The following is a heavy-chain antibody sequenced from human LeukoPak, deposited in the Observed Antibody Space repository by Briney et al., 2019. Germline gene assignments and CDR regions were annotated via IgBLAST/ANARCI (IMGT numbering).Heavy chain of an antibody. D-gene: IGHD2-8*02. J-gene: IGHJ4*02. Sequence: GGSLRLSCAASGFTFRSYTMSWVRQAPGQGLEWVSSISTSSTYMYYGDSVKGRFTISRDNAKNSLFLHMSSLRAEDTAVYYCARGHWYWNYWGQGTLVTVSS. CDR2: ISTSSTYM. V-gene: IGHV3-21*01. CDR1: GFTFRSYT. CDR3: ARGHWYWNY.